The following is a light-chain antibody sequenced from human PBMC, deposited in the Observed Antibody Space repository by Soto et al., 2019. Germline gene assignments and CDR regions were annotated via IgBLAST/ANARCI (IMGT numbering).Light chain of an antibody. Sequence: QAVVTQPPSVSGAPGQRVTISCTGSRSNIGAGYDVHWYQQLPGTAPKLLIYTHNNRPSGVPDRFSASKSGTSASLAITGLQAEDEADYYCQSYDTGLRGAVFGGGTKVTVL. CDR2: THN. J-gene: IGLJ2*01. CDR1: RSNIGAGYD. CDR3: QSYDTGLRGAV. V-gene: IGLV1-40*01.